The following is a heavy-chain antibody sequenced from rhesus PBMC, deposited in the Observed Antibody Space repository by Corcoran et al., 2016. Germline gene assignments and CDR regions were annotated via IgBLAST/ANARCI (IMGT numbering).Heavy chain of an antibody. CDR3: AKDYYSGHNTGSGY. CDR1: GFPFSCSW. J-gene: IGHJ4*01. CDR2: INSGGGST. V-gene: IGHV3S25*01. D-gene: IGHD3-16*01. Sequence: EVQLVESGGGLAKPGGALRLSCAASGFPFSCSWMNWVRQAPGKGLEWVSAINSGGGSTYYADSVKGRFTISRDNSKNTLSLQMNSLRAEDTAVYYCAKDYYSGHNTGSGYWGQGVLVTVSS.